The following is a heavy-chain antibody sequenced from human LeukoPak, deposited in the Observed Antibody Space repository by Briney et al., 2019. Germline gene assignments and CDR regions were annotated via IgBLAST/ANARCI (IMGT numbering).Heavy chain of an antibody. J-gene: IGHJ6*02. V-gene: IGHV3-23*01. CDR2: TSNTGTDT. Sequence: GGSLRLSCVASGFTFTNYAMSWIRQAPGKGLEWVSTTSNTGTDTYYADSVQGRFTISRDNSENTLYLQMNNLRAEDTAIYYCAKVPYSDYGSGRPPFMDVWGQGTTVAVSS. CDR1: GFTFTNYA. CDR3: AKVPYSDYGSGRPPFMDV. D-gene: IGHD3-10*01.